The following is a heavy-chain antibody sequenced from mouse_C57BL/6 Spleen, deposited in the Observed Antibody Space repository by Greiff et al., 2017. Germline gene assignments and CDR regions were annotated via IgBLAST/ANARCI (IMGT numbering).Heavy chain of an antibody. V-gene: IGHV1-82*01. Sequence: VQLQQSGPELVKPGASVKISCKASGYAFSSSWLNWVKQRPGKGLEWIGRIYPGDGDTNYNGKFKGQATLTADKSSSTAYMQLSSLTSEDSAVYVCARRDYYGTDFAYWGQGTLVTVSA. J-gene: IGHJ3*01. CDR1: GYAFSSSW. CDR3: ARRDYYGTDFAY. CDR2: IYPGDGDT. D-gene: IGHD1-1*01.